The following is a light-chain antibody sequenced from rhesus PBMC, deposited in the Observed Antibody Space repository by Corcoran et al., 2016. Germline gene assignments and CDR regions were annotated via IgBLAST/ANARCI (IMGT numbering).Light chain of an antibody. Sequence: EIVMTQSPATLSLSPGETATISCRTSQSVSSNVAWYQQTPGQAPRLLIYGATRRATGIPDRFSGSGSGTDFTLTISSLEPEEFAVYYCQETSNLSLTCGPGTKLDIK. CDR2: GAT. V-gene: IGKV3-31*02. J-gene: IGKJ3*01. CDR3: QETSNLSLT. CDR1: QSVSSN.